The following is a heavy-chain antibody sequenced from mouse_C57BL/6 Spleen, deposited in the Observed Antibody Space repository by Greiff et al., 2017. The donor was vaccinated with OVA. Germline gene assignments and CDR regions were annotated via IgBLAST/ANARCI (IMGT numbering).Heavy chain of an antibody. Sequence: VQLQQPGAELVMPGASVKLSCKASGYTFTSYWMHWVKQRPGQGLEWIGEIDPSDSYTNYNQKFKGKSTLTVDKSSSTAYMQLSSLTSEDSAVYYCAVGLRHFDYWGQGTTLTVSS. D-gene: IGHD2-4*01. J-gene: IGHJ2*01. CDR3: AVGLRHFDY. CDR2: IDPSDSYT. V-gene: IGHV1-69*01. CDR1: GYTFTSYW.